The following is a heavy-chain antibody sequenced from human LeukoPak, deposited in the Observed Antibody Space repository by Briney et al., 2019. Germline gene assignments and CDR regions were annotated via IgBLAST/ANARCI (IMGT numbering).Heavy chain of an antibody. D-gene: IGHD2-2*02. CDR1: GSTFSSYW. CDR3: ARTLFCSSTSCYKGDFDY. J-gene: IGHJ4*02. Sequence: PGGSLRLSCAASGSTFSSYWMRWVRQAPGKGLELVSSISSSSSDTYYADSVKGRFTISRDNTKNSLYLQMNSLRAKDTAVYYCARTLFCSSTSCYKGDFDYWGQGTLVTVSS. CDR2: ISSSSSDT. V-gene: IGHV3-21*01.